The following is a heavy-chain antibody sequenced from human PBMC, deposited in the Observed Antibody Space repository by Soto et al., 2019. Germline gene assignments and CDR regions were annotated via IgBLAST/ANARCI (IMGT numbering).Heavy chain of an antibody. V-gene: IGHV3-30*03. Sequence: QVHLVDSGGGVAQPGRSLRLSCVASGFSFSDFGMQWVRQAPGEGLDWVAVVSAAGDVQLYAESGKGRFAISIDNLKTTVYMQMDCLRIEDTAVYYFVRDGRFGEWVFEVWGRGTLVTVSS. J-gene: IGHJ2*01. CDR2: VSAAGDVQ. D-gene: IGHD3-10*01. CDR3: VRDGRFGEWVFEV. CDR1: GFSFSDFG.